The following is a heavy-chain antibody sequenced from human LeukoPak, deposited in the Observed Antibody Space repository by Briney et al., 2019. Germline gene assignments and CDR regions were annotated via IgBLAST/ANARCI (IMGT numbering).Heavy chain of an antibody. CDR1: GYTFTSYD. D-gene: IGHD6-13*01. J-gene: IGHJ6*02. Sequence: ASVKVSCKASGYTFTSYDTNWVRQATGQGLEWMGWMNPNSGNTGYAQKFQGRVTMTRNTSISTAYMELSSLRSEDTAVYYCARGPSSWFSYYYYYGMDVWGQGTTVTVSS. CDR2: MNPNSGNT. CDR3: ARGPSSWFSYYYYYGMDV. V-gene: IGHV1-8*01.